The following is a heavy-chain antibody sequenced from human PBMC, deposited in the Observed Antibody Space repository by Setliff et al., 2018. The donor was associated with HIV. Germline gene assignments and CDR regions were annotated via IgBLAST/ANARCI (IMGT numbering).Heavy chain of an antibody. D-gene: IGHD5-18*01. CDR3: ARVPRQLLKGAAAYFDY. V-gene: IGHV4-59*11. J-gene: IGHJ4*02. Sequence: SETLSLTCTVSGGSIRSHYWSWIREPPGKGLEWIGYIYYSGSTNYNPSLKSRVTISVDTSKNQFSLRLSSVTAADTAVYYCARVPRQLLKGAAAYFDYWVQGTLVTVSS. CDR2: IYYSGST. CDR1: GGSIRSHY.